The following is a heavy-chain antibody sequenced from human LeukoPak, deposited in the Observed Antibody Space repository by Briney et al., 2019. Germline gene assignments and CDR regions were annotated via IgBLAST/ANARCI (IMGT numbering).Heavy chain of an antibody. CDR2: IYYSGST. Sequence: SETLSLTCTVSGGSISSSSYYWGWIRQPPGKGLEWIGSIYYSGSTYYNPSLKSRVTISVDTSKNQFSLKLSSVTAADTAVYYCARQPIVVVPAAIKARAFDIRGQGTMVTVSS. V-gene: IGHV4-39*01. CDR1: GGSISSSSYY. CDR3: ARQPIVVVPAAIKARAFDI. J-gene: IGHJ3*02. D-gene: IGHD2-2*02.